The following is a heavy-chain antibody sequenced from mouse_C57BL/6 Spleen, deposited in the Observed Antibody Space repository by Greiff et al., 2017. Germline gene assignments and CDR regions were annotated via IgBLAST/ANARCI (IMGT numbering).Heavy chain of an antibody. J-gene: IGHJ2*01. CDR3: ARRRFMITTGDYFDY. CDR2: INPSTGGT. D-gene: IGHD2-4*01. Sequence: VQLKQSGPELVKPGASVKISCKASGYSFTGYYMNWVKQSPEKSLEWIGEINPSTGGTTYNQKFKAKATLTVDKSSSTAYMQLKSLTSEDSAVYYCARRRFMITTGDYFDYWGQGTTLTVSS. CDR1: GYSFTGYY. V-gene: IGHV1-42*01.